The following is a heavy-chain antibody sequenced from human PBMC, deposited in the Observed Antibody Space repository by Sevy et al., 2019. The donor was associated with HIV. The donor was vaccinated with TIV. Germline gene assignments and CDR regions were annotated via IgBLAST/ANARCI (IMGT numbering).Heavy chain of an antibody. V-gene: IGHV1-2*02. D-gene: IGHD6-13*01. CDR1: GFTFTGYK. CDR3: ASGSSTWYNYYYYMDV. J-gene: IGHJ6*03. CDR2: IDPYTGDT. Sequence: ASVKVSCEASGFTFTGYKIYWVRQAPGQGLEWMGWIDPYTGDTNYARNFKGRVTMTRDTSINTAYMELSRLRSDDTAMYYCASGSSTWYNYYYYMDVWGKGTTVTVSS.